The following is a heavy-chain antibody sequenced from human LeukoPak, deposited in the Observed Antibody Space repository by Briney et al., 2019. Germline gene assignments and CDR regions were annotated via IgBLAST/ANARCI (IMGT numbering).Heavy chain of an antibody. CDR2: ISWNSGSI. CDR1: GFTFSSYG. V-gene: IGHV3-9*01. J-gene: IGHJ4*02. CDR3: AKGNGDYFFDY. D-gene: IGHD4-17*01. Sequence: SLRLSCAASGFTFSSYGMHWVRQAPGKGLEWVSGISWNSGSIGYADSVKGRFTISRDNAKNSLYLQMNSLRAEDTALYYCAKGNGDYFFDYWGQGTLVTVSS.